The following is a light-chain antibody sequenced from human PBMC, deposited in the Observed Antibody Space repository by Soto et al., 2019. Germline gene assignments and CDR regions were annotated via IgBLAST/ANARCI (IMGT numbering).Light chain of an antibody. Sequence: DIQMTQSPSSVSASVGDRVTITCRASQGISSWLAWYQKKPGKAPNLLIYSASSLQRGVPSRFSGSGSGTDFTLTIRSLQHEDVATYYCRQTNSFPLTCGGGTTVDIK. CDR3: RQTNSFPLT. J-gene: IGKJ4*01. CDR1: QGISSW. V-gene: IGKV1-12*01. CDR2: SAS.